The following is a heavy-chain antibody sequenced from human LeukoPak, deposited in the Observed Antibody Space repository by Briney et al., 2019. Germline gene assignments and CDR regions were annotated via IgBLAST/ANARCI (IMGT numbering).Heavy chain of an antibody. V-gene: IGHV1-46*01. J-gene: IGHJ6*03. CDR3: ARVSYSGSYYYYYYYMDV. CDR1: GYTFTSYY. Sequence: ASVKVSCKASGYTFTSYYMHWVRQAPGQGLEWMGIINPSGGSTSYAQKFQGRVTMTRNTSISTAYMELSSLRSEDTAVYYCARVSYSGSYYYYYYYMDVWGKGTTVTISS. CDR2: INPSGGST. D-gene: IGHD1-26*01.